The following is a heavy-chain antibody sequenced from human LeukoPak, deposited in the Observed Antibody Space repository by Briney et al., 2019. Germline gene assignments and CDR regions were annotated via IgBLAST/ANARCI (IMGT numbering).Heavy chain of an antibody. Sequence: GGSLRLSCAAPGFTFSDYYMSWIRQAPGKGLEWGSYISSSGSTIYYADSVKGRFTISRDNAKNSLYLQMNSLRAEDTAVYYCASQAVLRYFDWSKPGVFDVWGQGTMVTVSS. J-gene: IGHJ3*01. V-gene: IGHV3-11*01. D-gene: IGHD3-9*01. CDR2: ISSSGSTI. CDR1: GFTFSDYY. CDR3: ASQAVLRYFDWSKPGVFDV.